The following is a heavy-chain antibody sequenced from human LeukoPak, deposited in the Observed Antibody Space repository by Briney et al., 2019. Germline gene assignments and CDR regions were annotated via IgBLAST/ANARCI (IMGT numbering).Heavy chain of an antibody. CDR3: ARLFLRSHDAFDI. V-gene: IGHV3-30*02. Sequence: GGSLRLSCAASGFTFSSYGMHWVRQAPGKGLEWVAFIRNDGGNKYYADSVKGQFTISRDNSKNTLYLQMNSLRAEDTAVYYCARLFLRSHDAFDIWGQGTMVTVSS. CDR1: GFTFSSYG. CDR2: IRNDGGNK. J-gene: IGHJ3*02. D-gene: IGHD2/OR15-2a*01.